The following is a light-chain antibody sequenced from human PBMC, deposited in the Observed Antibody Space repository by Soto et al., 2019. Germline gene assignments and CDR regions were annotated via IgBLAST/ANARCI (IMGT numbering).Light chain of an antibody. CDR1: SSDVGGYNY. CDR2: EVS. J-gene: IGLJ1*01. V-gene: IGLV2-8*01. Sequence: QSVLTRPPSASGSPGQSVTISCTGTSSDVGGYNYVSWYQQHPGKAPKLMIYEVSKRPSGVPDRFSGSKSGNTASLTVSGLQAEDEADYYCSSPKVFGTGTKVTVL. CDR3: SSPKV.